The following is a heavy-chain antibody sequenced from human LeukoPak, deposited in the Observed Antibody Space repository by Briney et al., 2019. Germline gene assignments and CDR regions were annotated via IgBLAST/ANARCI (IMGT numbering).Heavy chain of an antibody. D-gene: IGHD1-26*01. V-gene: IGHV3-72*01. Sequence: GGSLRLSCAASGFTFSDHYMDWVRQAPGKGLEWVGRTRDKAHTYTTEYAASVRGRFTISGDDSKNPLYLQMNSLKTEDTAVYYCARLSRQNGAAGDYWGQGTLVTVSS. CDR3: ARLSRQNGAAGDY. J-gene: IGHJ4*02. CDR1: GFTFSDHY. CDR2: TRDKAHTYTT.